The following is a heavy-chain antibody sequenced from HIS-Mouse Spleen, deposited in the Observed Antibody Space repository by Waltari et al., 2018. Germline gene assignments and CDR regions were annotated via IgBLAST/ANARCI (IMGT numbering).Heavy chain of an antibody. CDR3: AKGGYSSSWYPDY. CDR2: IWYDGSNK. D-gene: IGHD6-13*01. J-gene: IGHJ4*02. V-gene: IGHV3-33*06. CDR1: GFTFSSYG. Sequence: QVQLVESGGGVVQPGRSLRLPCAASGFTFSSYGMHWVRQAPGKGLEWVAVIWYDGSNKYYADSVKGRFTISRDNSKNTLYLQMNSLRAEDTAVYYCAKGGYSSSWYPDYWGQGTLVTVSS.